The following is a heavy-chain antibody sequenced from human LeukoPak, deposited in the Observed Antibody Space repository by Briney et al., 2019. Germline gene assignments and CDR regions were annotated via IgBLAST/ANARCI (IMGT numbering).Heavy chain of an antibody. V-gene: IGHV4-59*01. CDR3: ARAEGQTFDY. Sequence: SETLSLTCTVSGGSISSYYWSWIRQPPGKGLEWIGYIYYSGSTNYNPSLKRRVTISVDTSKNQSSLKLGSVSAADTAVYYCARAEGQTFDYWGQGTLVTVSS. CDR1: GGSISSYY. CDR2: IYYSGST. J-gene: IGHJ4*02.